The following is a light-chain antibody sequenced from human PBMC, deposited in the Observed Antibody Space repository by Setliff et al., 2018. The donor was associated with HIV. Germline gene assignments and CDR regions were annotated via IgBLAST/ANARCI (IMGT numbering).Light chain of an antibody. CDR1: RSDVGGDRY. V-gene: IGLV2-14*01. Sequence: QSVLTQPASVSGSPGQSITISCTGTRSDVGGDRYVSWFRQHPGKAPKLIIYNVDNRPSGISDRFSGSRSGNTASLSISGLQAEDEADYYCISYTDNRSCVFGGGTKVTVL. CDR3: ISYTDNRSCV. CDR2: NVD. J-gene: IGLJ2*01.